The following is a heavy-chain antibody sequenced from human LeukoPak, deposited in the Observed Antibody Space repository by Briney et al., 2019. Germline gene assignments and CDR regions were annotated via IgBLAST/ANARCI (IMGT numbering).Heavy chain of an antibody. CDR1: GFTLSSYG. CDR3: ARGPGALDY. D-gene: IGHD2-2*01. V-gene: IGHV3-30*03. CDR2: ISHDGTNK. Sequence: PGRSLRPSCVASGFTLSSYGMHWVRQAPGKGLEGVALISHDGTNKNHADSVKGRFTISRDNSNNTLYLQMSSLRAEDTAVYYCARGPGALDYWGQGTLVTVSS. J-gene: IGHJ4*02.